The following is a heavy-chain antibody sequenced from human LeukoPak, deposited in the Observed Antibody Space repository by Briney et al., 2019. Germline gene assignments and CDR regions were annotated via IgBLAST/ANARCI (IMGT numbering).Heavy chain of an antibody. CDR3: ARLRLWFDY. CDR2: IYTSGST. V-gene: IGHV4-61*02. Sequence: SETLSLTCTVSGGSISSGSYYWSWIRQPAGKGLEWIGRIYTSGSTNYNPSLKSRVTISVDTSKNQFSLKLSSVTAADTAAYYCARLRLWFDYWGQGTLVTVSS. J-gene: IGHJ4*02. D-gene: IGHD5-18*01. CDR1: GGSISSGSYY.